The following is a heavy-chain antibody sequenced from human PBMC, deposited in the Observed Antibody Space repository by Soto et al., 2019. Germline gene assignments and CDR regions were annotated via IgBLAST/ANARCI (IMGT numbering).Heavy chain of an antibody. J-gene: IGHJ4*02. CDR3: VNEFCVSYSFSVLHD. Sequence: PGGSLRLSCAASEFTFRDYAMTWVRHAPGKGLEWVSSIYGRGDKTCYARSVEGRFTISRDNIKTTLDLHRNGLRAVDTAANYCVNEFCVSYSFSVLHDWAQGTLVTVSS. D-gene: IGHD3-9*01. CDR1: EFTFRDYA. CDR2: IYGRGDKT. V-gene: IGHV3-23*01.